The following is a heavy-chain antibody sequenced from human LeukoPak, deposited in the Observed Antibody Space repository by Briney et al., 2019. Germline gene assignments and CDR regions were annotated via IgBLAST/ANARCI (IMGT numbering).Heavy chain of an antibody. V-gene: IGHV3-23*01. J-gene: IGHJ6*02. Sequence: GGSLGLSWAASGLTFSSYAMSWVRQAPGKGLEWVSAISGSGGSTYYADSVKGRFTISRDNSKNTLYLQMNSLRAEDTAVYYCAKRGSYYGSGSFPMDVWGQGTTVTVSS. CDR3: AKRGSYYGSGSFPMDV. D-gene: IGHD3-10*01. CDR1: GLTFSSYA. CDR2: ISGSGGST.